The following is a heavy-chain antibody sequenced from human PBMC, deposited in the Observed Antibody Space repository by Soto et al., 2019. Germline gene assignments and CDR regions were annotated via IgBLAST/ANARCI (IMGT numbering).Heavy chain of an antibody. V-gene: IGHV3-30*18. CDR1: GFTVSSNY. Sequence: PGGSLRLSCSASGFTVSSNYMSWVRQAPGKGLEWVAVISYDGSNKYCADSVKGRFTISRDNSKNTLYLQMNSLRAEDTAVYYCAKDQVDTAMGTTLVYWGQGTLVTVSS. CDR2: ISYDGSNK. J-gene: IGHJ4*02. D-gene: IGHD5-18*01. CDR3: AKDQVDTAMGTTLVY.